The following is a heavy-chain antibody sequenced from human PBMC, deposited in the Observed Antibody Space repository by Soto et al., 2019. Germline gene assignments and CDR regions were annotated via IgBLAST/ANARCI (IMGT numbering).Heavy chain of an antibody. CDR2: IYPGDSDT. CDR1: GYTCANYW. V-gene: IGHV5-51*01. Sequence: EFLKISFKGSGYTCANYWIGWVRQMPGKGLEWMGIIYPGDSDTKYNPSFQGQVTISADKSITTTYLQWSSLKASDTAIYYCAASIFYYGMDVWGQGTTVTVSS. J-gene: IGHJ6*02. CDR3: AASIFYYGMDV.